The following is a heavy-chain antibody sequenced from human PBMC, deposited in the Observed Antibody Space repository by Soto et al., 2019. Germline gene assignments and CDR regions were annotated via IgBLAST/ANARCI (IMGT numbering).Heavy chain of an antibody. V-gene: IGHV3-23*01. Sequence: CGCMRLSCAASGFTVSSYAMSWVRQAPGKGLEWVSAISGSGGSTYYADSVKGRFTISRDNSKNTLYLQMNSLRAEDTAVYYCAKDAVLRFLEWLSHRKYYFDNWGQGPLLTVSS. J-gene: IGHJ4*01. D-gene: IGHD3-3*01. CDR3: AKDAVLRFLEWLSHRKYYFDN. CDR2: ISGSGGST. CDR1: GFTVSSYA.